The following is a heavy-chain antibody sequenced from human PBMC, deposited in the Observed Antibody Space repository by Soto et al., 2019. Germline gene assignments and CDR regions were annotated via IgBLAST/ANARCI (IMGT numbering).Heavy chain of an antibody. Sequence: QVQLEESGPGLVKPSETLSLACSVSGASVTTSYWNWIRQPPGKTLEWIGHMYYGGNTDYNPSLNGRVSFSVDTSKNQLSLNLTSLTAADTAVYYCATGRGGYAPPYWGQGILVVVSS. V-gene: IGHV4-59*02. CDR3: ATGRGGYAPPY. D-gene: IGHD5-12*01. CDR2: MYYGGNT. CDR1: GASVTTSY. J-gene: IGHJ4*02.